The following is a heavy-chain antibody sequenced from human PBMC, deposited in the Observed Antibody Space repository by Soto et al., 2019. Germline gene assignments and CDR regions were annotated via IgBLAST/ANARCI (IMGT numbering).Heavy chain of an antibody. D-gene: IGHD1-1*01. CDR1: GYDFTTYG. J-gene: IGHJ4*02. CDR3: SRGRYGDY. CDR2: ISAHNGNT. Sequence: ASVKVSCKGSGYDFTTYGITWVRQAPGQGLEGMAWISAHNGNTDYAQKLQGRVTVTRDTSTSTAYMELRSLRSDDTAVYYCSRGRYGDYWGQGALVTVSS. V-gene: IGHV1-18*01.